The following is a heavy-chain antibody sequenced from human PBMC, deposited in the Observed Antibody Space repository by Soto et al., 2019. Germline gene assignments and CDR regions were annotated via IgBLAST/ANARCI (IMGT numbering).Heavy chain of an antibody. D-gene: IGHD2-21*01. CDR3: ARDLGRVGIVGA. CDR2: INSDGSST. V-gene: IGHV3-74*01. CDR1: GFTFSSYW. Sequence: PGGSLRLSCAASGFTSGFTFSSYWMHWVRQAPGKGLVWVSRINSDGSSTSYADSVKGRFTISRDNAKDTLYLQMNSLRAEDTAVYYCARDLGRVGIVGAWGQGTLVTVSS. J-gene: IGHJ5*02.